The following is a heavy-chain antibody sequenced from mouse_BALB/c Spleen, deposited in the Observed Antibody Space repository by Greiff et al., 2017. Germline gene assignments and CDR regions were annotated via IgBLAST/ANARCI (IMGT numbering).Heavy chain of an antibody. J-gene: IGHJ4*01. CDR1: GFNIKDTY. Sequence: VQLQQSGAELVKPGASVKLSCTASGFNIKDTYMHWVKQRPEQGLEWIGRIDPANGNTKYDPKFQGKATITADTSSNTAYLQLSSLTSEDTAVYYCARWLLRLYYAMDYWGQGTSDTVSS. CDR2: IDPANGNT. CDR3: ARWLLRLYYAMDY. D-gene: IGHD2-3*01. V-gene: IGHV14-3*02.